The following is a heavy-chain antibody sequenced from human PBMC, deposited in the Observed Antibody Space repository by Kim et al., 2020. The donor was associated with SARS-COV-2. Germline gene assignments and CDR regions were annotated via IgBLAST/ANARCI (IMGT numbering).Heavy chain of an antibody. D-gene: IGHD1-26*01. CDR3: ARARGGSYQLYYYYYGMDV. V-gene: IGHV4-34*01. J-gene: IGHJ6*02. Sequence: SETLSLTCAVYGGSFSGYYWSWIRQPPGKGLEWIGEINHSGSTNYNPSLKSRVTISVDTSKNQFSLKLSSVTAADTAVYYCARARGGSYQLYYYYYGMDVWGQGTTVTVSS. CDR2: INHSGST. CDR1: GGSFSGYY.